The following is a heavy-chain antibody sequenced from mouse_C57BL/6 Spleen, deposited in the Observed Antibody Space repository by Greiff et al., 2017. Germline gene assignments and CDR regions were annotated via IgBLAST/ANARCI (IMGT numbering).Heavy chain of an antibody. CDR2: ISSGGSYT. CDR1: GFTFSSYG. V-gene: IGHV5-6*01. J-gene: IGHJ4*01. Sequence: EVKLQESGGDLVKPGGSLKLSCAASGFTFSSYGMSWVRQTPDKRLEWVATISSGGSYTYYPDSVKGRFTISRDNAKNTLYLQMSSLKSEDTAMYYCARLILSTMVTTDAMDYWGQGTSVTVSS. CDR3: ARLILSTMVTTDAMDY. D-gene: IGHD2-2*01.